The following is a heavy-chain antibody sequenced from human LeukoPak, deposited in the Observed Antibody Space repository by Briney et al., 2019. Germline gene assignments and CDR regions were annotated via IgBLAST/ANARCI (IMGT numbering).Heavy chain of an antibody. CDR3: ATVKRGYPYGYFDF. J-gene: IGHJ4*02. Sequence: SETLSLTCTVSGGSISSHYWSWVRKPPGKGLEWIGYMYDTVNTKDNPSLTSRLTLSADTSKNQFSLRLGSVTAADTAVYYCATVKRGYPYGYFDFWGQGILVTVSS. CDR2: MYDTVNT. V-gene: IGHV4-59*11. D-gene: IGHD5-18*01. CDR1: GGSISSHY.